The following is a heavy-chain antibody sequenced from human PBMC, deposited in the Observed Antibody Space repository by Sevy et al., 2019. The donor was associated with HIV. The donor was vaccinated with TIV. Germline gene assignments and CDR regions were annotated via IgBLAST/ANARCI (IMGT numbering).Heavy chain of an antibody. D-gene: IGHD3-22*01. V-gene: IGHV3-23*01. CDR2: ISGSGGST. J-gene: IGHJ4*02. CDR3: ATEDYYDSSGYYPLGDDY. CDR1: GFTFSSYA. Sequence: GGSLRLSCAASGFTFSSYAMSWVRQAPGKGLEWVSAISGSGGSTYYADSVKGRFTISRDNSKNTLYLQMNSVRAEDTAVYYCATEDYYDSSGYYPLGDDYWGQGTLVTVSS.